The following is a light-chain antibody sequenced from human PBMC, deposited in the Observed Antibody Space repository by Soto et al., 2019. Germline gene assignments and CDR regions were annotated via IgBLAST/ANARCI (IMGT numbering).Light chain of an antibody. CDR2: RAS. J-gene: IGKJ4*01. V-gene: IGKV3-15*01. Sequence: ETVMTQSPATLSVSPGERATLSCRASHDIGNNLAWYQQKPGQAPRLLMYRASTRATGIPARFSGSGSGTEFTLTISSLQAEDFAVYYCQQYKNWPPGDLTFGGGTKVETK. CDR3: QQYKNWPPGDLT. CDR1: HDIGNN.